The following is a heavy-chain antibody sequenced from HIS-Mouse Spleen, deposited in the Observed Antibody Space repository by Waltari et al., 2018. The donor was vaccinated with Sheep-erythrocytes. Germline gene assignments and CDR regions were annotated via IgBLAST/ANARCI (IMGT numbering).Heavy chain of an antibody. D-gene: IGHD7-27*01. Sequence: EVQLVESGGGLVKPGGSLRLSCAASGFTFSSYSMNWVRQAPGKGLEWVSSISSSISYIYYADSVKGRFTISRDNAKNSLYLQMNSLRAEDTAVYYCAPWGDAFDIWGQGTMVTVSS. CDR2: ISSSISYI. CDR3: APWGDAFDI. V-gene: IGHV3-21*01. CDR1: GFTFSSYS. J-gene: IGHJ3*02.